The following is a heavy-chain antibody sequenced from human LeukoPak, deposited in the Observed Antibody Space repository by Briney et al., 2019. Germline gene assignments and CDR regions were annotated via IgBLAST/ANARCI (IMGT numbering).Heavy chain of an antibody. V-gene: IGHV3-74*01. D-gene: IGHD3-10*01. CDR3: ARAGKTGAAAFDI. CDR1: GFSFSGYW. J-gene: IGHJ3*02. Sequence: GGSLRLSCAASGFSFSGYWMHWVRQDPGKGLVWVSRINSDGSSTTYADSVKGRFTISRDNAKNTLYLQMNSLRAEDTAVCYCARAGKTGAAAFDIWGQGTMVTVSS. CDR2: INSDGSST.